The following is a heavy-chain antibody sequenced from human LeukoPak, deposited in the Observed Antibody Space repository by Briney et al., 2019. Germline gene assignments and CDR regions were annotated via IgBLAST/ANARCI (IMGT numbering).Heavy chain of an antibody. CDR3: ARAIAAAGMPFDYMDV. CDR2: ILPIFGTA. Sequence: SVKVSCKASGGTFSSYAISWVRQAPGQGLEWMGGILPIFGTANYAQKFQGRVTITTDESTSTAYMELSSLRSEDTAVYYCARAIAAAGMPFDYMDVWGKGTTVTVSS. J-gene: IGHJ6*03. V-gene: IGHV1-69*05. D-gene: IGHD6-13*01. CDR1: GGTFSSYA.